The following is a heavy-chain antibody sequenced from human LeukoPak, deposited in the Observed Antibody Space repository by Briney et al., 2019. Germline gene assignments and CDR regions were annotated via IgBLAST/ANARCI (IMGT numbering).Heavy chain of an antibody. V-gene: IGHV3-23*01. CDR2: ISGSGGST. CDR1: GFTFSSYA. D-gene: IGHD3-3*01. Sequence: GGSLRLSCAASGFTFSSYAMSWVRQTPGKGLEWVSGISGSGGSTYYADSVKGRFTISRDNSKNTLYLQMNSLRAEDTAVYYCAKGSYYDFWSGWWYFDLWGRGTLVTVSS. CDR3: AKGSYYDFWSGWWYFDL. J-gene: IGHJ2*01.